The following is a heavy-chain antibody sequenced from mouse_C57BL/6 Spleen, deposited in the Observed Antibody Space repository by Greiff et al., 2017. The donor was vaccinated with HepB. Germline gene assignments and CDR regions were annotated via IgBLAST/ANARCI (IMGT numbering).Heavy chain of an antibody. CDR2: IDPSDSYT. V-gene: IGHV1-69*01. D-gene: IGHD2-4*01. CDR3: ARRVDYDGFDY. Sequence: VQLQQPGAELVMPGASVKLSCKASGYTFTSYWMHWVKQRPGQGLEWIGEIDPSDSYTNYNQKFKGKSTLTVDKSSSTAYMQLSSLTSEDSAVYYCARRVDYDGFDYWGQGTTLTVSS. J-gene: IGHJ2*01. CDR1: GYTFTSYW.